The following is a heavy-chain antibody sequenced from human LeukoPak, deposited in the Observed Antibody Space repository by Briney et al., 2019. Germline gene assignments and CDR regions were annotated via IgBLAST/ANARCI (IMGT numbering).Heavy chain of an antibody. CDR1: GFTLSSYA. CDR3: APRPGYCSSTSCHEGRD. V-gene: IGHV3-23*01. J-gene: IGHJ4*02. Sequence: GGSLRLSCAASGFTLSSYAMSWVRQAPGKGLEWVSAISGSGGSTYYADSVKGRFTISRDNSKNTLYLQMNSLRAEDTAVYYCAPRPGYCSSTSCHEGRDWGQGTLVTVSS. CDR2: ISGSGGST. D-gene: IGHD2-2*03.